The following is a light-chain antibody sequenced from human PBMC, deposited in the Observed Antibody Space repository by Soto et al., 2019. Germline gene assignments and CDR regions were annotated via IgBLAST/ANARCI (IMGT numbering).Light chain of an antibody. V-gene: IGKV3D-15*01. CDR1: QSVSSN. J-gene: IGKJ1*01. CDR3: QHFNSYPWT. CDR2: GAS. Sequence: EIMMTQSPANLFVSGGEIATRSCRASQSVSSNLAWYQLKPGQAPRLLIYGASTRATGIPARFSGSGSGTDFTLTISSLQPDDFATYYCQHFNSYPWTFGQGTKVDIK.